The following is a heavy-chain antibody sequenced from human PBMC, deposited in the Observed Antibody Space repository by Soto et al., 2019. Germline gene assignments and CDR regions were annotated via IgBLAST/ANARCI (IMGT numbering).Heavy chain of an antibody. V-gene: IGHV4-59*01. Sequence: SETLSLTCTVSGGSISSYYWSWIRQPPGKGLEWIGYIYYSGSTNYNPSLKSRVTISVDTSKNQFSLKLSSVTAADTAVYYCARTELLLRSNWFDPWGQGTLVTVSS. J-gene: IGHJ5*02. CDR2: IYYSGST. CDR3: ARTELLLRSNWFDP. D-gene: IGHD2-15*01. CDR1: GGSISSYY.